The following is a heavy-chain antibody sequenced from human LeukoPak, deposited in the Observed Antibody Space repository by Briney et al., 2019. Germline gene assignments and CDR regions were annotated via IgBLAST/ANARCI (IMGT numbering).Heavy chain of an antibody. Sequence: PGGSLRLSCAASGFTFSSYSMNWVRQAPGKGLEWVSSISSSSSYIYYADSVKGRFTISRDNAKNSLYLQMNSLRAEDTSVYYCAKVNGGSYYYYYYMDVWGKGTTVTVSS. CDR2: ISSSSSYI. CDR3: AKVNGGSYYYYYYMDV. D-gene: IGHD1-26*01. J-gene: IGHJ6*03. V-gene: IGHV3-21*01. CDR1: GFTFSSYS.